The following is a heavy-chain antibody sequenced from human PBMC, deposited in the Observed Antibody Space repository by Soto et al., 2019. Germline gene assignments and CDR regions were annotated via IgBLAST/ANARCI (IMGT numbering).Heavy chain of an antibody. D-gene: IGHD2-2*01. Sequence: GGSLRLSCAASGFTFGSYGMTWVRQAPGKGLECVSGITAAAGTTYYADSVKGRFTISRDNAKNSLSLQMNSLRGEDTAVYYFARDTQLYRYSFDEWGQGTQVTVSS. J-gene: IGHJ4*02. V-gene: IGHV3-23*01. CDR3: ARDTQLYRYSFDE. CDR1: GFTFGSYG. CDR2: ITAAAGTT.